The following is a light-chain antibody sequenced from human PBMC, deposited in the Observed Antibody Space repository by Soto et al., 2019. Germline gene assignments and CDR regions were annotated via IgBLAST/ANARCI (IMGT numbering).Light chain of an antibody. CDR1: SNDVGGYNY. CDR3: SSYTNSNTQV. V-gene: IGLV2-14*01. Sequence: VLTQPASVSGSPGQSITISCTGTSNDVGGYNYVSWYQQHPGKAPKLMIYEVSNWPSGVSNRFSGSKSGNTASLTISGLQAEDEADYYCSSYTNSNTQVFGGGTKLTVL. CDR2: EVS. J-gene: IGLJ3*02.